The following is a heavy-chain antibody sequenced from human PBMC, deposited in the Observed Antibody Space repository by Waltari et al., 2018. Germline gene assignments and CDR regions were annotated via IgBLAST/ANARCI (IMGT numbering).Heavy chain of an antibody. CDR2: IYSAGST. V-gene: IGHV3-66*01. J-gene: IGHJ6*02. CDR1: GFTVGNHQ. D-gene: IGHD3-16*01. CDR3: ARKTDTVIGGLWGDV. Sequence: EAQLVESGGGLVQPGGSLRLSCAASGFTVGNHQMSWVRQAPGKGLEWVSIIYSAGSTDDAEDVTGRFTISRSSSKNTLYIQMNSLRAEDTAVYYCARKTDTVIGGLWGDVWGQGTTVTVSS.